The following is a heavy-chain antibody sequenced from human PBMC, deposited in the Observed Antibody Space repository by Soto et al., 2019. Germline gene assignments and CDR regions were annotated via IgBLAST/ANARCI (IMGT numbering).Heavy chain of an antibody. Sequence: PGGSLRLSCAASGFTFSSYAMHWVRQAPGKGLEWVAVISYDGSNKYYADSVKGRFTISRDNSENTLYLQMNSLRAEDTAVYYCVRDLTTMTTAYIQHWGQGTLVTVSS. CDR2: ISYDGSNK. J-gene: IGHJ1*01. CDR3: VRDLTTMTTAYIQH. V-gene: IGHV3-30-3*01. CDR1: GFTFSSYA. D-gene: IGHD4-17*01.